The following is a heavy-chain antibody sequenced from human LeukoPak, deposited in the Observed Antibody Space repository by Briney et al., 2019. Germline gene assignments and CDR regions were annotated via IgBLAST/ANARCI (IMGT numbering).Heavy chain of an antibody. CDR3: ASIMIMFGGVTRDDY. J-gene: IGHJ4*02. Sequence: PGGSLRLSCAASGFTFSNYAMSWVRQAPGKGLEWVSAISGSGGSTYYADSVKGRFTISRDNSKNTLYLQMNSLRAEDTAVYYYASIMIMFGGVTRDDYWGQGTLVTVSS. CDR2: ISGSGGST. D-gene: IGHD3-16*01. CDR1: GFTFSNYA. V-gene: IGHV3-23*01.